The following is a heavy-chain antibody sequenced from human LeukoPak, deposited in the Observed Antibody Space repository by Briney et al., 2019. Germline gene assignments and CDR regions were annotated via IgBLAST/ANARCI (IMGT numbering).Heavy chain of an antibody. J-gene: IGHJ4*02. D-gene: IGHD3-10*01. CDR3: AKDHTKVGFGEFNDY. CDR2: ISGSGGST. CDR1: GFTFSSYA. V-gene: IGHV3-23*01. Sequence: GGSLRLSWAASGFTFSSYAMSWVRQAPGKGLEWVSGISGSGGSTYYADSVKGRFTISRDNSKNTLYLQMNSLRAEDTAVYYCAKDHTKVGFGEFNDYWGQGTLVTVSS.